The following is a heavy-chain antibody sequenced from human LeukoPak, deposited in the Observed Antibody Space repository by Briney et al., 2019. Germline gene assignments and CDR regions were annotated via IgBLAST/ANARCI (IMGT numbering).Heavy chain of an antibody. V-gene: IGHV1-69*05. CDR3: ARHSYYDSSGLSDY. D-gene: IGHD3-22*01. CDR1: GGTFSSYA. Sequence: ASVKVSCKASGGTFSSYAISWVRQAPGQGLEWMGRIIPIFGTANYAQKFQGRVTITTDESTSTAYMELSSLRSEDTAVYYCARHSYYDSSGLSDYWGQGTLVTVSS. CDR2: IIPIFGTA. J-gene: IGHJ4*02.